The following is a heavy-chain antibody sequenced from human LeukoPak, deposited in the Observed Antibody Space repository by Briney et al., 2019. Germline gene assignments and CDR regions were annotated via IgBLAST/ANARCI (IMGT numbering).Heavy chain of an antibody. CDR2: ISGSGGST. CDR1: GFTFSSYA. D-gene: IGHD3-22*01. CDR3: AKDAYYYDSSGYTYGY. V-gene: IGHV3-23*01. Sequence: GGSLRLSCAASGFTFSSYAMSWVRQAPGKGLEWVSAISGSGGSTYYADSVKGRFTISRDNSKNTLYLQMNSLRAEDTAVYYCAKDAYYYDSSGYTYGYWGQGTLVTVSS. J-gene: IGHJ4*02.